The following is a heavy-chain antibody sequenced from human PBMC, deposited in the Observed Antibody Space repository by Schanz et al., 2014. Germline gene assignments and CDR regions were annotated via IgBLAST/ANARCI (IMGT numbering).Heavy chain of an antibody. V-gene: IGHV4-31*09. CDR2: ISYSGST. CDR1: GGSVSSGGDY. D-gene: IGHD3-10*01. CDR3: ALREKPYGPFAS. Sequence: QVQLQESGPGLVKASQTLSLTCSVSGGSVSSGGDYWSWIRQHPGKGLEWIGFISYSGSTYYNPSLKSRVTISVDRSKNQFSLRLDSVTAADTAVYYCALREKPYGPFASWGQGALVTVSS. J-gene: IGHJ4*02.